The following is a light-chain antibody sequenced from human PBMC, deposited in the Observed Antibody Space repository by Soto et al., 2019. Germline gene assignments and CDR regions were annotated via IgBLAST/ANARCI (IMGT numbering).Light chain of an antibody. CDR2: GAS. CDR3: QQYGSSPST. J-gene: IGKJ4*01. Sequence: EIVLTQSQGTLSLSPGERATLYCRASQSVFKTYLAWYHQNPGQAPRLLIYGASTRAAGISDRFSGSGSGTDFTLTVNRLEPADFAVYYCQQYGSSPSTFGGGTKVEIK. V-gene: IGKV3-20*01. CDR1: QSVFKTY.